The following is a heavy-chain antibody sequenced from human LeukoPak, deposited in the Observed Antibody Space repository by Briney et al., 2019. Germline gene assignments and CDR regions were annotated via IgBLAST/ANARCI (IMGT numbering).Heavy chain of an antibody. CDR1: GDAITSDKYY. V-gene: IGHV4-39*01. J-gene: IGHJ2*01. Sequence: SETLSLTCTVSGDAITSDKYYWGWIRQPPGKGLEWIGNIHHSGSTYYSPSLKSRVTISVDTSKNQFSLRLNSVTAADTAVYYCARAPSGYRYWYFDLWGRGTLVTVSS. CDR2: IHHSGST. D-gene: IGHD3-22*01. CDR3: ARAPSGYRYWYFDL.